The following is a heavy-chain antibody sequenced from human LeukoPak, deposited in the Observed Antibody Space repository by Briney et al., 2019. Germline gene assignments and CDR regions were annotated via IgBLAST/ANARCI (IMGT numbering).Heavy chain of an antibody. CDR2: IWYDGSNK. Sequence: GGSLRLSCAASGFTFSSYGMHWVRQAPGKGLEWVAVIWYDGSNKYYADSVKGRFTISRDNSKNTLYLQMNSLRAEDTAVYYCARAPLTVVVDAFDIWGQGTMVTVSS. CDR3: ARAPLTVVVDAFDI. J-gene: IGHJ3*02. CDR1: GFTFSSYG. V-gene: IGHV3-33*01. D-gene: IGHD2-15*01.